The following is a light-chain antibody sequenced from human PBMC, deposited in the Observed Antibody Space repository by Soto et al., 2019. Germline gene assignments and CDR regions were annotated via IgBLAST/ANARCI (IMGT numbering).Light chain of an antibody. CDR3: ETWDSSLSAVV. CDR2: DNN. J-gene: IGLJ2*01. Sequence: QSVLTQPPSVSAAPGQKVTISCSGSSSNTGNNYVSWYQQLPGTAPKLLIYDNNKRPSGIPDRFSGSKSGTSATLGITGLQTGDEADYYSETWDSSLSAVVFGGGTKLTVL. V-gene: IGLV1-51*01. CDR1: SSNTGNNY.